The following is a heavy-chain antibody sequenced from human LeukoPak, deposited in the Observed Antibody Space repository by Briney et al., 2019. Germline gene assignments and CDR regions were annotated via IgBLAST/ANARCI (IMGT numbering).Heavy chain of an antibody. D-gene: IGHD5-18*01. Sequence: GGSLRLSCAASGFTFSSYAMSWVRQAPGKGLEWVSVIYSGGSTYYADSVKGRFTISRDNSKNTLYLQMNSLRAEDTAVYYCARESVDTAMVSDYYYYGMDVWGQGTTVTVSS. CDR3: ARESVDTAMVSDYYYYGMDV. CDR2: IYSGGST. J-gene: IGHJ6*02. CDR1: GFTFSSYA. V-gene: IGHV3-66*01.